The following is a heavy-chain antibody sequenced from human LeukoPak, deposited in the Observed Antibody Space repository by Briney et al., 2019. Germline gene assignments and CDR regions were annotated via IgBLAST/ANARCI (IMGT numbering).Heavy chain of an antibody. J-gene: IGHJ4*02. CDR3: ARSDYGTGRYAFYFDY. CDR1: GFTFSGYG. Sequence: RSLRLSCAASGFTFSGYGMHWVRQAPGKGLEWVALIWYDRSSKYYANSVKGRFTISRDNAKKTLYLQMDSLRDEDTAVYYCARSDYGTGRYAFYFDYWGQGTQVTVSS. CDR2: IWYDRSSK. V-gene: IGHV3-33*01. D-gene: IGHD3-10*01.